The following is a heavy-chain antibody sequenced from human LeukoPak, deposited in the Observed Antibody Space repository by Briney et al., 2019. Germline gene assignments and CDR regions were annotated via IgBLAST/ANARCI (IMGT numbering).Heavy chain of an antibody. Sequence: SETLSLTCTVSGGSISHYYWTWIRQPPGKGLEWIGYIYYSDVANYNPSLKSRVTISVDTSKNQFSLKLSSVTAADTAVYYCARGISTDSSRYYLIGGFDYWGQGTLVTVSS. V-gene: IGHV4-59*08. CDR1: GGSISHYY. CDR2: IYYSDVA. J-gene: IGHJ4*02. D-gene: IGHD3-22*01. CDR3: ARGISTDSSRYYLIGGFDY.